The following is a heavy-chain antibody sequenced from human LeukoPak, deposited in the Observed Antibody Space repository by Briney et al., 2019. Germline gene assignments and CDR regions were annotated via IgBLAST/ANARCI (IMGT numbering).Heavy chain of an antibody. D-gene: IGHD2-21*02. CDR2: IYYSGST. CDR1: GGSISSYY. CDR3: ARHGGGDYNWFDH. Sequence: SETVSLTCTVSGGSISSYYWSWIRQPPGKGLEWIGYIYYSGSTNYNPSLKSRVTISVDTSKNQFSLKLSSVTAADTAVYYCARHGGGDYNWFDHWGKGTMVTVSS. J-gene: IGHJ5*02. V-gene: IGHV4-59*08.